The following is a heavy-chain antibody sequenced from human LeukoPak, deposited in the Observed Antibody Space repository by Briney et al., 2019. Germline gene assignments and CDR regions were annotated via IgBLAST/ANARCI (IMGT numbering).Heavy chain of an antibody. CDR1: GYTFTSYG. CDR2: ISAYNGNT. CDR3: ARVGYYGSGSYYISRWFDP. V-gene: IGHV1-18*01. J-gene: IGHJ5*02. D-gene: IGHD3-10*01. Sequence: GAPVKVSCKASGYTFTSYGISWVRQAPGQGLEWMGWISAYNGNTNYAQKLQGRVTMTTDTSTSTAYMELRSLRSDDTAVYYCARVGYYGSGSYYISRWFDPWGQGTLVTASS.